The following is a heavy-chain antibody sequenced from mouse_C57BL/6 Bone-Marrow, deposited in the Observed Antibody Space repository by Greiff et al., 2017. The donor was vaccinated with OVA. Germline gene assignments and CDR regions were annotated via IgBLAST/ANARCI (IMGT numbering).Heavy chain of an antibody. D-gene: IGHD1-1*01. V-gene: IGHV1-19*01. Sequence: DVKLQESGPVLVKPGASVKMSCKASGYTFTDYYMNWVKQSHGKSLEWIGVINPYNGGTSYNQKFKGKATLTVDKSSSTAYMELNSLTSEDSAVYYCARRGITTGNYWGQGTTLTVSS. CDR2: INPYNGGT. CDR1: GYTFTDYY. CDR3: ARRGITTGNY. J-gene: IGHJ2*01.